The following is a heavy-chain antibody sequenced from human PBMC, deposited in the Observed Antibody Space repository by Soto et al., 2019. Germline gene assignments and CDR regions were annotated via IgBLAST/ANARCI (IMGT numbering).Heavy chain of an antibody. D-gene: IGHD6-13*01. CDR2: ISGGGGST. V-gene: IGHV3-23*01. CDR1: GFTFSNYA. CDR3: AKDGDVYSSTGYYFDY. J-gene: IGHJ4*02. Sequence: GGSLRLSCAASGFTFSNYAISWVRQAPGKGLEWVSGISGGGGSTYYADSVKGRFTLSRDNSKNTLSLQMNSLRAEDTAVYYCAKDGDVYSSTGYYFDYWGQGTLVTVSS.